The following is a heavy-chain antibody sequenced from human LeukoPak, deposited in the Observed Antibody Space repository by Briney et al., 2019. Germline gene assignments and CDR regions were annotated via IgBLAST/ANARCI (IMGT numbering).Heavy chain of an antibody. J-gene: IGHJ3*02. CDR3: ARAGRYNYLQNDAFDI. V-gene: IGHV4-38-2*02. D-gene: IGHD5-18*01. CDR1: DYSISNGYY. Sequence: SETLSLTCTVSDYSISNGYYWSWLRQPPGRGLEWIGEINHSGSTNYNPSLKSRVTISVDTSKNQFSLKLSSVTAADTAVYYCARAGRYNYLQNDAFDIWGQGTMVTVSS. CDR2: INHSGST.